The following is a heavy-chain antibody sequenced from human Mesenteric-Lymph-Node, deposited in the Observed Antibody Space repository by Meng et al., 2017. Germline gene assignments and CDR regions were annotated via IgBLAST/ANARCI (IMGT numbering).Heavy chain of an antibody. CDR2: IVVGGGNT. Sequence: SVKVSCNASGFTFTSCDMQWVRQARGQRLEWIGWIVVGGGNTNYAQKFQERVTITRDKSTSTTYMELGNLRSEDTAVYYCAADLGSGDSCYSRNPYDYDGMDVWGQGTTVTVSS. V-gene: IGHV1-58*02. CDR1: GFTFTSCD. D-gene: IGHD2-15*01. J-gene: IGHJ6*02. CDR3: AADLGSGDSCYSRNPYDYDGMDV.